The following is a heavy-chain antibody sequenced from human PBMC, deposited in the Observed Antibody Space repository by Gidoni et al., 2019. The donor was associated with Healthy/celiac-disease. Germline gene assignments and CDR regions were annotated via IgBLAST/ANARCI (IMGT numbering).Heavy chain of an antibody. J-gene: IGHJ4*02. CDR3: TSVDTAMVTSLKYYFDY. CDR1: GFTFGDYA. V-gene: IGHV3-49*04. D-gene: IGHD5-18*01. Sequence: EVQLVESGGGLVQPGRSLRLSCTASGFTFGDYAMSWVRQAPGKGLEWVGFIRSKAYGGTTEYAASVKGRFTISRDDSKSIAYLQMNSLKTEDTAVYYCTSVDTAMVTSLKYYFDYWGQGTLVTVSS. CDR2: IRSKAYGGTT.